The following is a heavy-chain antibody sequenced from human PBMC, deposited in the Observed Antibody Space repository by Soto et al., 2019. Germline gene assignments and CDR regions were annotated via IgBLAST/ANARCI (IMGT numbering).Heavy chain of an antibody. CDR2: IIPIFGTA. D-gene: IGHD3-10*01. Sequence: SVKVSCKASGGTCSIYAFSCVVRSPLRWREWMGGIIPIFGTANYAQKFQGRVTITADKSTSTAYMELSSLRSEDTAVYYCARRGITMVRGVMTHYYYYYGMDVWGQGTTVTVSS. V-gene: IGHV1-69*06. J-gene: IGHJ6*02. CDR1: GGTCSIYA. CDR3: ARRGITMVRGVMTHYYYYYGMDV.